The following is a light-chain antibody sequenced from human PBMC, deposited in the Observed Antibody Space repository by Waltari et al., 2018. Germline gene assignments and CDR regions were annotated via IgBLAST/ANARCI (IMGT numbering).Light chain of an antibody. V-gene: IGKV1-39*01. CDR2: AAS. CDR1: QNITTY. CDR3: QQSHSTPYT. Sequence: DIQMTQSPSSLSASVGDRVTITCRASQNITTYLNWYQQKPGKAPNLLIYAASNLQNGVPSRFSDSGSGTDFAVTISSLQPEDFSTYYCQQSHSTPYTFGQGTKLEI. J-gene: IGKJ2*01.